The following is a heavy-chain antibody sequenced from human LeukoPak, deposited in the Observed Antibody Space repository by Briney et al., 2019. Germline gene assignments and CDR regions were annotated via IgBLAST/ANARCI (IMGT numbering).Heavy chain of an antibody. V-gene: IGHV4-59*01. CDR1: GGSFSGYY. CDR2: IYYSGST. CDR3: ARGVHGDYRWYYDL. Sequence: PSETLSLTCAVYGGSFSGYYWSCIRQPPGKGLEWIGYIYYSGSTNYNPSLKSRVTISVDTSKNKFSLKLSAVTAADTAVYYCARGVHGDYRWYYDLWGRGTLVTVSS. J-gene: IGHJ2*01. D-gene: IGHD4-17*01.